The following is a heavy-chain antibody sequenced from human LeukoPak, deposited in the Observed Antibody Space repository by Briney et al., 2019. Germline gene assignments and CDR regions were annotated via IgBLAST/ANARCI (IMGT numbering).Heavy chain of an antibody. CDR3: ASGYSRGYFDY. Sequence: SETLSLTCTVSGCSISSYYWSWIRQPPGKGLEWIGYIYYSGSTNYNPSLKSRVTISVDTSKNQVSLKRSSVTDAYTAVYYCASGYSRGYFDYWGQGTLVTVSS. V-gene: IGHV4-59*08. CDR2: IYYSGST. CDR1: GCSISSYY. J-gene: IGHJ4*02. D-gene: IGHD6-13*01.